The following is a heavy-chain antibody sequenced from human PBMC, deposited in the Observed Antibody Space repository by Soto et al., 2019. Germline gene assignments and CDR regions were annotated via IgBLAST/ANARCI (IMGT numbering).Heavy chain of an antibody. Sequence: EVHLVESGGGLVQPGGSLRLSCAASGFIFSAYWMTWVRQAPGKGLEWVANINPDGSEKYYVDSVKGRFTISRDNVKNSLFLQVNNPRAEDTALYYCVRARIDVWGRGTLVTVSS. J-gene: IGHJ2*01. CDR3: VRARIDV. CDR1: GFIFSAYW. CDR2: INPDGSEK. V-gene: IGHV3-7*01.